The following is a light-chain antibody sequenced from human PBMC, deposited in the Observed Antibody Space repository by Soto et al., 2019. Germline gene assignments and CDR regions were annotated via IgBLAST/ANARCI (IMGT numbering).Light chain of an antibody. Sequence: QSALTQPASVSGSPGQSITISCTGTSSDVGGYNSVSWYQQHPGKAPKLMIYEVSNRPSGVYNRFSGSKSGNTASLTISGLQAEDEADYYGSSYSSTSTYVFGSGTKLTVL. J-gene: IGLJ1*01. CDR1: SSDVGGYNS. CDR3: SSYSSTSTYV. V-gene: IGLV2-14*01. CDR2: EVS.